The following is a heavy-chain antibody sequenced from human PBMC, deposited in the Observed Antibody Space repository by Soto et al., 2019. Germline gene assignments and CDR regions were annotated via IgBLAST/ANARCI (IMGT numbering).Heavy chain of an antibody. CDR3: GRDSRAVADSALDI. CDR2: ISVYNGNT. J-gene: IGHJ3*02. CDR1: GYTFTIYG. D-gene: IGHD6-19*01. Sequence: ASVKVSCKASGYTFTIYGFSWVLQAPGQGLEWMGWISVYNGNTNYDQKLQGRVTMTTDTSTSTAYMELKSLRSDDTAVYYCGRDSRAVADSALDIWGQGTMVTVSS. V-gene: IGHV1-18*01.